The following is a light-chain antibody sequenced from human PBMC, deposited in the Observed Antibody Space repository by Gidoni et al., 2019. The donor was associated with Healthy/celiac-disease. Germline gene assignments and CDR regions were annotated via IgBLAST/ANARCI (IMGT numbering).Light chain of an antibody. Sequence: EIVMTPSPATLSVSPGERATLSCRASQSVSSTLAWHQQKPGQAPRLLIDGASTRATVIPARFSSSGSGTEFTLTISSLQSEDFAVYYCQQYNNWPPYTFXXXTKLEIK. V-gene: IGKV3-15*01. CDR3: QQYNNWPPYT. CDR1: QSVSST. J-gene: IGKJ2*01. CDR2: GAS.